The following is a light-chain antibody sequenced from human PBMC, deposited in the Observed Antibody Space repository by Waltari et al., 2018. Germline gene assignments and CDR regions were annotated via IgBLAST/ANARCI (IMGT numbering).Light chain of an antibody. V-gene: IGLV1-44*01. CDR2: SNN. J-gene: IGLJ1*01. CDR1: SSSTGSNA. Sequence: QSVLTQPPSASGTPGQRVTIPCSAISSSTGSNAANWYRQLPGAAPKLLIWSNNQRPSGVPDRFSGSKSGTSASLAISGLQSEDEADFYCATWDDSLNGYVFGTGTKVTVL. CDR3: ATWDDSLNGYV.